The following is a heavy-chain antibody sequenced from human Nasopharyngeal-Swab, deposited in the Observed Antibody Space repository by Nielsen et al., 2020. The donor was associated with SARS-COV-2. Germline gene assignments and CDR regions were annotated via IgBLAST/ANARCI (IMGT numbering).Heavy chain of an antibody. CDR2: ISSSSSYI. D-gene: IGHD2-15*01. CDR3: AKDAMGYCSGDGCYGADY. Sequence: VRQAPGKGLGWVSSISSSSSYIYHADSVKGRFTISRDNAKNSLYLQMNSLRAEDTAVYYCAKDAMGYCSGDGCYGADYWGQGTLVTVSS. V-gene: IGHV3-21*01. J-gene: IGHJ4*02.